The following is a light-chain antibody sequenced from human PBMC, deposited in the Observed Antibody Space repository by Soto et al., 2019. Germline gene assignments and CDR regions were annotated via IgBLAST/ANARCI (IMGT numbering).Light chain of an antibody. CDR2: DVN. CDR1: SSDVGGYNH. CDR3: SSFADITRHV. J-gene: IGLJ1*01. Sequence: QSVLTQAPSASGSPGQSVTISCTGSSSDVGGYNHVSWYQQLPGKAPRLMIYDVNKRPSGVPDRFSGSKSGNTASLTVSGLQADDEADYYCSSFADITRHVFGTGTKLTVL. V-gene: IGLV2-8*01.